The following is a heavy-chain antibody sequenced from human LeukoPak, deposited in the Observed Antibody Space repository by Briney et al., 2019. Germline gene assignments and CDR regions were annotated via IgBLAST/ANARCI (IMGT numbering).Heavy chain of an antibody. V-gene: IGHV4-39*01. CDR2: IYYSGST. D-gene: IGHD4-17*01. J-gene: IGHJ5*02. CDR1: GFTFSSYSMN. Sequence: GSLRLSCAASGFTFSSYSMNWVRQPPGKGLEWIGSIYYSGSTYYNPSLKSRVTISVDTSKNQFSLKLSSVTAADTAVYYCARHAVTTNDVDPWGQGTLVTVSS. CDR3: ARHAVTTNDVDP.